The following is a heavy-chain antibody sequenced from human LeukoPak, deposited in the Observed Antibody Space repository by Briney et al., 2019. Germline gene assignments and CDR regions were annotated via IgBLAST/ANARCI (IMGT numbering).Heavy chain of an antibody. J-gene: IGHJ3*02. CDR2: INPNSGGT. CDR1: GYTFTGYY. CDR3: ATMNREGYDDFDI. V-gene: IGHV1-2*02. Sequence: SVKDSCKASGYTFTGYYMHWVRQPPGQGLEWVGGINPNSGGTNYAQKFQGRVTMTRDTFISKAYMELGRLTSDYTAAYSSATMNREGYDDFDIWGQGTMVTVSS. D-gene: IGHD1-1*01.